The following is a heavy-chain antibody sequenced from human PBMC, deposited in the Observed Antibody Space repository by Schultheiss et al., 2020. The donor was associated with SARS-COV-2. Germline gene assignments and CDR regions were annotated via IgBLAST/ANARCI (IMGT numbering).Heavy chain of an antibody. Sequence: SETLSLTCAVYGGSFSGYYWSWIRQPPGKGLEWIGEINHSGSTNYNPSLKSRVTISVDTSKNQFSLKLSSVTAADTAVYYCARDLFTYCGGDCLFDYWGQGTLVTVSS. D-gene: IGHD2-21*02. J-gene: IGHJ4*02. V-gene: IGHV4-34*01. CDR1: GGSFSGYY. CDR2: INHSGST. CDR3: ARDLFTYCGGDCLFDY.